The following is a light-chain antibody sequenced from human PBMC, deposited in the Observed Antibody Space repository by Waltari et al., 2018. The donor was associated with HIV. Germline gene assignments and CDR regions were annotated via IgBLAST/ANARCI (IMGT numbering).Light chain of an antibody. CDR1: QSISSW. V-gene: IGKV1-5*03. CDR2: KAS. Sequence: STQSTWVGDRVTITCRASQSISSWLAWYQQKPGKAPNLLIYKASSLESGVPSRFSGSGSGTEFTLTISSLQPDDFATYYCQQYNNYSRTFGQGTKVEIK. J-gene: IGKJ1*01. CDR3: QQYNNYSRT.